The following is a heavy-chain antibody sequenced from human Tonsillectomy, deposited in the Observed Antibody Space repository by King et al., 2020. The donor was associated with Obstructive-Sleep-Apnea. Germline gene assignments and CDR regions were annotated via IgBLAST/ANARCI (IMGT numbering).Heavy chain of an antibody. V-gene: IGHV1-8*01. Sequence: QLVQSGAEVKKPGASVRVSCKASGYTFTSYDINGVRQATGQGLEWMGWMNPNSGNTGFAEKFQGRVTMTRHTSITTAFMELSSLRSEDTAVYFCARAGLHYFGMDVWGQGTTVTVSS. D-gene: IGHD3/OR15-3a*01. CDR1: GYTFTSYD. CDR2: MNPNSGNT. CDR3: ARAGLHYFGMDV. J-gene: IGHJ6*02.